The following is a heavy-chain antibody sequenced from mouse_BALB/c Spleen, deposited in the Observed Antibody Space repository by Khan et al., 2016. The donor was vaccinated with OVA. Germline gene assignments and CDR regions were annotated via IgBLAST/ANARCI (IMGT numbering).Heavy chain of an antibody. Sequence: EVQLQESGPGLVKPSQSLSLTCTVTGYSITSNYAWNWIRQFPGNKLEWMGYISYSGSTNYNQSLKSRISLTRDTSQHQFFMQLNSVTTEDTATYYCARGNYYGYAMDYWGQGTSITVSS. V-gene: IGHV3-2*02. J-gene: IGHJ4*01. CDR1: GYSITSNYA. CDR3: ARGNYYGYAMDY. CDR2: ISYSGST. D-gene: IGHD1-1*01.